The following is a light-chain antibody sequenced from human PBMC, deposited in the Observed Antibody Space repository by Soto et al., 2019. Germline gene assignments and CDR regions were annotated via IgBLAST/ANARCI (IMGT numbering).Light chain of an antibody. CDR2: GVS. Sequence: EIVLTQSPGTLSLSPGERATLSCRASQSVSSNYLAWYQQNPGQAPRLLIYGVSNRATGIPDRFSGSGSGTDFTLTISRLEPEDLAVYYCQHYGSSPPVTFGGGTKVDIK. CDR3: QHYGSSPPVT. V-gene: IGKV3-20*01. J-gene: IGKJ4*01. CDR1: QSVSSNY.